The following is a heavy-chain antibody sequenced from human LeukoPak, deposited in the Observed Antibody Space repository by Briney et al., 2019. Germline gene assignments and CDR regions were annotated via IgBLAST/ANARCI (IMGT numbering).Heavy chain of an antibody. CDR2: ISWNRGSI. V-gene: IGHV3-9*01. CDR1: GFTFDDYA. D-gene: IGHD6-19*01. Sequence: GGSLRLSCAASGFTFDDYAMHWVRQAPGKGLEWVSGISWNRGSIGYADSVKGRFTISRDNAKNSLYLQMNSLRAEDTALYYCAKAKYSSGWYIFDYWGQGTLVTVSS. J-gene: IGHJ4*02. CDR3: AKAKYSSGWYIFDY.